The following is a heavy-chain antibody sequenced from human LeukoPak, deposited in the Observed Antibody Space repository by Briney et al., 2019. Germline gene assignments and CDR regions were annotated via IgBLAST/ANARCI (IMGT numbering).Heavy chain of an antibody. Sequence: ASVKVSCKASGYTFTSYAMNWVRQAPGQGLEWMGWTNTNTGNPTYAQGFTGRFVFSLDTSVSTAYLQISSLKAEDTAVYYCARDLDSYGLRNFDYWGQGTLVTVSS. V-gene: IGHV7-4-1*02. CDR3: ARDLDSYGLRNFDY. D-gene: IGHD5-18*01. J-gene: IGHJ4*02. CDR1: GYTFTSYA. CDR2: TNTNTGNP.